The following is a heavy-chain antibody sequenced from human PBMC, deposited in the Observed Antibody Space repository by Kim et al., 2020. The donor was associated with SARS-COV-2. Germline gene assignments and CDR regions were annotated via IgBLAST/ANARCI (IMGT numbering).Heavy chain of an antibody. CDR3: ARDDYLTVRYSYGMDV. V-gene: IGHV1-69*13. CDR1: GGTFSSYA. Sequence: SVKVSCKASGGTFSSYAISWVRQAPGQGLEWMGGIIPIFGKAKYAQKFQGRVTITADESTSTAYMELSSLRSEDTAVYYCARDDYLTVRYSYGMDVWGQRTTVTVSS. CDR2: IIPIFGKA. D-gene: IGHD3-9*01. J-gene: IGHJ6*02.